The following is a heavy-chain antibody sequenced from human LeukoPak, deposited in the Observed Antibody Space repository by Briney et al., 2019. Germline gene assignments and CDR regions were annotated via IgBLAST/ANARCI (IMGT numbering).Heavy chain of an antibody. CDR1: GFTFSSYS. CDR3: ARGSSSWYYFDS. V-gene: IGHV3-21*01. CDR2: ISTSSSYI. D-gene: IGHD6-19*01. Sequence: PGGSLRLSCAASGFTFSSYSMNWVRQAPGKGLEWVSFISTSSSYIYYTDSVKGRSTISRDNAKNSLYLQMSSLRAEDTAVYYCARGSSSWYYFDSWGQGTLVTVSS. J-gene: IGHJ4*02.